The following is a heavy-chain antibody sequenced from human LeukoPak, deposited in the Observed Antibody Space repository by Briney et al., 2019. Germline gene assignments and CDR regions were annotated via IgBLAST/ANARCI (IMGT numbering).Heavy chain of an antibody. Sequence: PGGSLRLSCAASGFTFSSHWMSWVRQVPGKGLEWVANIKQDGSEKYYVDSVKGRFTISRDNAKNSLYLQMNSLRAEDTALYYCAKDRFVYGDYGGFGWGQGTLVTVSS. V-gene: IGHV3-7*03. D-gene: IGHD4-17*01. CDR3: AKDRFVYGDYGGFG. CDR1: GFTFSSHW. CDR2: IKQDGSEK. J-gene: IGHJ4*02.